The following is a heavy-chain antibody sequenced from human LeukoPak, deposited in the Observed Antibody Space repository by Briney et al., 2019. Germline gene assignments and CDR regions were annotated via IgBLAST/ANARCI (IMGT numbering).Heavy chain of an antibody. CDR1: GFTFSNYA. Sequence: PGGSLRLSCAASGFTFSNYAMSWVRQAPGKGLEWVSSINGRGGSTYYADSVKGRFTISRDNSKNTLYLQMNSLRAEDTAVYYCAREHSSGWSPSFDYWGQGTLVTVSS. V-gene: IGHV3-23*01. CDR3: AREHSSGWSPSFDY. J-gene: IGHJ4*02. D-gene: IGHD6-19*01. CDR2: INGRGGST.